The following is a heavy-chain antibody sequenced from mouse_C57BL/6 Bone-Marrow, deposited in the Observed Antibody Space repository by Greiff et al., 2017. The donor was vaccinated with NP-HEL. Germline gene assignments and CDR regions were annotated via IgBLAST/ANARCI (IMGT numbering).Heavy chain of an antibody. J-gene: IGHJ3*01. V-gene: IGHV1-80*01. Sequence: VQLQESGAELVQPGASVKISCKASGYEFSNYWMNWVKQRPGKGLEWIGQIYPGDGDTNYNGKFKDKATLTADKSSSTAYMQLSRLTSEDSAVYFCARGAYWGQGTLVTVSA. CDR3: ARGAY. CDR2: IYPGDGDT. CDR1: GYEFSNYW.